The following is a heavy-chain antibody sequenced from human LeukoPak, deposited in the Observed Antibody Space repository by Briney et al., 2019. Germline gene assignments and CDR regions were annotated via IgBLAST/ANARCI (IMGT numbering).Heavy chain of an antibody. CDR2: IPGSGGAWVSPITGTASRP. D-gene: IGHD3-22*01. Sequence: GGSLRLSCAASGFTFSYYAMSWVRQAPGKGLEWVSTIPGSGGAWVSPITGTASRPFYADSVKGRFTISRDNSKNTLYLQMNSLRAEDTAVYYCAKVNYDDSSGFYYESEIDYWGQGTLVTVSS. CDR1: GFTFSYYA. CDR3: AKVNYDDSSGFYYESEIDY. V-gene: IGHV3-23*01. J-gene: IGHJ4*02.